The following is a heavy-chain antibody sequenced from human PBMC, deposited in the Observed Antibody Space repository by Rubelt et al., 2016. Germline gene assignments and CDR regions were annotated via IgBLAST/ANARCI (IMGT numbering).Heavy chain of an antibody. Sequence: QVQLVESGGGVVQPGRSLRLSCAASGFTFSSYGMHWVRQAPGKGLEWVAVIWYDGSNKYYADSVKGRLTISRDNSKKRLYRQMNSLGAEDTAWYYCAREFNGDYVFDYWGQGTLVTVSS. V-gene: IGHV3-33*01. J-gene: IGHJ4*02. CDR3: AREFNGDYVFDY. D-gene: IGHD4-17*01. CDR2: IWYDGSNK. CDR1: GFTFSSYG.